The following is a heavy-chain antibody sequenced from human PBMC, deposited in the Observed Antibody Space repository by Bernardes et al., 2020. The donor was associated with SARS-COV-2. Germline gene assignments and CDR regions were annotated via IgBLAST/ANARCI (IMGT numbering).Heavy chain of an antibody. J-gene: IGHJ5*02. CDR2: INWNGGST. Sequence: GGSLRLSCAASGFTFDDYGMSWVRQAPGKGLEWVSGINWNGGSTGYADSVKGRFTISRDNAKNSLYLQMNSLRAEDTALYHCAREGGRSSSWYRVNWFDPWGQGTLVTVSS. CDR1: GFTFDDYG. V-gene: IGHV3-20*01. CDR3: AREGGRSSSWYRVNWFDP. D-gene: IGHD6-13*01.